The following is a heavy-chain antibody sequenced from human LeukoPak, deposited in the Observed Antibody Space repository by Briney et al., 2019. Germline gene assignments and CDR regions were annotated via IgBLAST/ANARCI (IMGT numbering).Heavy chain of an antibody. Sequence: ASVKVSCKASGYTFTGYYMHWVRQAPGQGREWMGRINPNSCGTNYAQKFQRRVTLTRDTSISTAYMELSRLRSDDTAVYFCARAGLFDSSAYPYDAFDIWGQGTMVTVSS. CDR3: ARAGLFDSSAYPYDAFDI. V-gene: IGHV1-2*06. D-gene: IGHD3-22*01. CDR1: GYTFTGYY. CDR2: INPNSCGT. J-gene: IGHJ3*02.